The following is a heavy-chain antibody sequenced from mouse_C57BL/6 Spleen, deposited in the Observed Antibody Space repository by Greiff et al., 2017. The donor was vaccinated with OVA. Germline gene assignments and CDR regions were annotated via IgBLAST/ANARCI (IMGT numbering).Heavy chain of an antibody. J-gene: IGHJ2*01. CDR1: GFTFSSYG. CDR2: ISSGGSYT. Sequence: EVQGVESGGDLVKPGGSLKLSCAASGFTFSSYGMSWVRQTPDKRLEWVATISSGGSYTYYPDSVKGRFTISRDNAKNTLYLQMSSLKSEDTAMYYFARLPTGGFDYWGQGTTLTVSS. CDR3: ARLPTGGFDY. D-gene: IGHD2-10*01. V-gene: IGHV5-6*01.